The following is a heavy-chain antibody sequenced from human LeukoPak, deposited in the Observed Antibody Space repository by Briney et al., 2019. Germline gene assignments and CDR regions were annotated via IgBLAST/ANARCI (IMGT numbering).Heavy chain of an antibody. J-gene: IGHJ6*02. Sequence: PSETLSLTCTVSGGSISSYYWSWIRQPPGKGLEWIGYIYYSGSTNYNPSLKSRVTISVDTSKNQFSLKLSSVTAADTAVYYCARVIGYYGMDVWGQGTTVTVSS. CDR2: IYYSGST. CDR3: ARVIGYYGMDV. V-gene: IGHV4-59*01. D-gene: IGHD2-21*01. CDR1: GGSISSYY.